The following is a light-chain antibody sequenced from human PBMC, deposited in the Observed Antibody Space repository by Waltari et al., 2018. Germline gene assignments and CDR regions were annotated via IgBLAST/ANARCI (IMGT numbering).Light chain of an antibody. V-gene: IGKV1-5*03. CDR1: QTIGSW. CDR2: KAS. J-gene: IGKJ1*01. Sequence: DTQMTQSPSTLSASVGDRVTITCRASQTIGSWLAWYQQKPGKAPKLLIYKASSLETGVPSRFSGSGSGTEFTLTISSLQSDDFATYYCQQYNSYSVTFGQGTKVEIK. CDR3: QQYNSYSVT.